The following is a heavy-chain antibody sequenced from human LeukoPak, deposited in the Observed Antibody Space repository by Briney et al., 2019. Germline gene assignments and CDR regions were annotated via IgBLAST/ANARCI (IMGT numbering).Heavy chain of an antibody. CDR3: AKGEYSSSWYGDY. D-gene: IGHD6-13*01. CDR2: ISGSGGST. V-gene: IGHV3-23*01. CDR1: GFTFSSYA. Sequence: GGSQRLSCAASGFTFSSYAMSWVRQAPGKGLEWVSAISGSGGSTHYADSVKGRFTISRDNSKNTLYLQMNSLRAEDTAVYYCAKGEYSSSWYGDYWGQGTLVTVSS. J-gene: IGHJ4*02.